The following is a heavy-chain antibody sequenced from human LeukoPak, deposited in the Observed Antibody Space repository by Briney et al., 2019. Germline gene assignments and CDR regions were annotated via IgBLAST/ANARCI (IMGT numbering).Heavy chain of an antibody. Sequence: VASVKVSCKASGGTFSGYAISWVRQAPGQGLEWMGGIIPIFGTANYAQKFQGRVTITADESTSTAYMELSSLRSEDTAVYYCARDWTADYYYGMDVWGQGTTVTVSS. V-gene: IGHV1-69*13. CDR1: GGTFSGYA. D-gene: IGHD3/OR15-3a*01. J-gene: IGHJ6*02. CDR3: ARDWTADYYYGMDV. CDR2: IIPIFGTA.